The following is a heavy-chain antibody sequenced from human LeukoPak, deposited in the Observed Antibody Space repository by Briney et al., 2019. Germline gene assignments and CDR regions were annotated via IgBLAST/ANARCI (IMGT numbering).Heavy chain of an antibody. CDR1: GFPVNSHY. V-gene: IGHV3-53*01. Sequence: PGGSLKPPWPASGFPVNSHYITWVPQAPGKGLEWVPIIYDGWPTDNEDTVKGRFTISRENSNNILYLQMSSLRAEDTAVYYCATVAGGTYHFDLWGQGALVTVSS. CDR2: IYDGWPT. CDR3: ATVAGGTYHFDL. D-gene: IGHD1-26*01. J-gene: IGHJ4*02.